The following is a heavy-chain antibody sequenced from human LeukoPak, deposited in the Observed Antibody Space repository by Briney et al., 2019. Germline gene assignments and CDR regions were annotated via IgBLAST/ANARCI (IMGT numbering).Heavy chain of an antibody. V-gene: IGHV6-1*01. CDR2: TYYRSKWYN. D-gene: IGHD1-7*01. J-gene: IGHJ4*02. CDR3: ASSTGTWSQLDY. CDR1: GDSVSTNSAA. Sequence: SQTLSLTCAISGDSVSTNSAAWNWIRQSPSRGLEWLGRTYYRSKWYNDYAVSVKSPITINPDTSKNQFSLQLNSVTPEDTAVYYCASSTGTWSQLDYWGQGTLVTVSS.